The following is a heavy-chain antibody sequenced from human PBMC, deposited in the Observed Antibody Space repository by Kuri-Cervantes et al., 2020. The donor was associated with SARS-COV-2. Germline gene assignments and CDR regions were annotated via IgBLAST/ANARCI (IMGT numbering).Heavy chain of an antibody. J-gene: IGHJ5*02. Sequence: GESLKISCAASGFTFSSYDMHWVRQAPGKGLEWVAVIWYDGSNKYYADSVKGRFTISRDNSKNTLYLQMNSLRAEDTAVYYCARGVGYYDFSNWFDPWGQGTLVTVSS. D-gene: IGHD3-3*01. CDR3: ARGVGYYDFSNWFDP. CDR2: IWYDGSNK. CDR1: GFTFSSYD. V-gene: IGHV3-30*19.